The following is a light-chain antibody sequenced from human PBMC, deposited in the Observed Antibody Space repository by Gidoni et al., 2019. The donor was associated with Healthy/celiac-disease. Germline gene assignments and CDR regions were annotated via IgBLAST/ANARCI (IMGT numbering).Light chain of an antibody. CDR2: DAS. V-gene: IGKV1-5*01. J-gene: IGKJ2*01. CDR1: QSISSW. CDR3: QQYNSYSYT. Sequence: DIQMTQSPSTLSASVGDRVTIPCRASQSISSWLAWYQQKPGKAPKLLIYDASSLESGVPSRFSGSGSGTEFTLTISSLQPDDFATYYCQQYNSYSYTFXQXTKLEIK.